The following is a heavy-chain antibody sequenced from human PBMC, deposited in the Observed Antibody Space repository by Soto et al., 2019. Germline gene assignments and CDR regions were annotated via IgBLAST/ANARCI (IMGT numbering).Heavy chain of an antibody. Sequence: QVQLVESGGGVVQPGTSLRLSCAASGFTFSNYGMHWVRQAPGKGLDCVASISSDGSNKYYADSVKGRFTISRDNSKNTLNLEMNSLRVEYTAVYYCAKVVEQQLVRCGLDCWGQGTLVTVSS. J-gene: IGHJ4*02. CDR1: GFTFSNYG. CDR3: AKVVEQQLVRCGLDC. D-gene: IGHD6-13*01. CDR2: ISSDGSNK. V-gene: IGHV3-30*18.